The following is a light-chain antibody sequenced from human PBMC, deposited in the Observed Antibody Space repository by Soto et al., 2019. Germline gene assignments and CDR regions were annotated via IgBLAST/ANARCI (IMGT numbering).Light chain of an antibody. J-gene: IGLJ1*01. V-gene: IGLV2-11*01. Sequence: QSALTQPRSVSGSPGQSFTISCTGTSSDVGCYNYVSWYQQHPGKAPKLMIYDVSKRPSGVPDRFSGSKSGNTASLTISEPQDEDEDDYYCCSYAGSYFFGSGTKLTVL. CDR3: CSYAGSYF. CDR1: SSDVGCYNY. CDR2: DVS.